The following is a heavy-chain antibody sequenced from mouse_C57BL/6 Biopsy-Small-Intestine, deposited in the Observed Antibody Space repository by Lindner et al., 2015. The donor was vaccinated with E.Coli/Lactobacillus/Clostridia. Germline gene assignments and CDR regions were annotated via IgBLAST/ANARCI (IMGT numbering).Heavy chain of an antibody. CDR2: INPNNGAT. Sequence: VQLQESGPELVKPGASVKISYKASGNTFTDYNMDWVKQSHGESLEWIGNINPNNGATIYNPKFQGKVTLTVDKSSSTAYMELRSLTSEDTAVYYCANWGYDFDQWGQGTTLTVSS. V-gene: IGHV1-18*01. CDR1: GNTFTDYN. D-gene: IGHD2-2*01. CDR3: ANWGYDFDQ. J-gene: IGHJ2*01.